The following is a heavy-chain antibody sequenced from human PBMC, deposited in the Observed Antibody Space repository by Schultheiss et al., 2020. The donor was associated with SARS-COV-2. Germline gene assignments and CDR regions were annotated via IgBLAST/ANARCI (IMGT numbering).Heavy chain of an antibody. CDR1: GFTFSSYS. CDR3: ARKYYDYVWGSYRSKNDYFDY. Sequence: GGSLRLSCAASGFTFSSYSMNWVRQAPGKGLEWVSAISDSDDNTYYADSAKGRFTISRDNAKNSLYLQMNSLRDEDTAVYYCARKYYDYVWGSYRSKNDYFDYWGQGTLVTVSS. CDR2: ISDSDDNT. D-gene: IGHD3-16*02. J-gene: IGHJ4*02. V-gene: IGHV3-21*01.